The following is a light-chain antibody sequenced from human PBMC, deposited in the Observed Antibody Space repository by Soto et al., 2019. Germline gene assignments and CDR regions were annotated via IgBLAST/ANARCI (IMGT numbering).Light chain of an antibody. V-gene: IGKV1-39*01. Sequence: IQMTQSPSTLSAAAGDRVTITCRASQSISGWLAWYQQKPGKAPRLLIYDASSLQSGVPPRFSGSGSGTDFTLTISSLQPEDFATYYCQQSYSTPLTFGGGTKVDIK. CDR3: QQSYSTPLT. CDR1: QSISGW. CDR2: DAS. J-gene: IGKJ4*01.